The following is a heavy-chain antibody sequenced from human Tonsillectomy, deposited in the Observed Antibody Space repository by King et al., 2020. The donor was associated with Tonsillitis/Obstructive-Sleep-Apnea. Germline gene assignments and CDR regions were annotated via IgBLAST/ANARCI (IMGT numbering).Heavy chain of an antibody. D-gene: IGHD1-14*01. CDR1: GFTFSRNS. V-gene: IGHV3-21*03. J-gene: IGHJ6*03. CDR3: VRETPEDVAYTFTSYYYYYMDV. CDR2: ISSTHRSI. Sequence: VQLVESGGGLVKPGGSLRLSCAASGFTFSRNSMNWVRQAPGKGLEWVSSISSTHRSIYYAASVKGRFTISRDNAKNSLYLQMNSLRVEDTAVYYCVRETPEDVAYTFTSYYYYYMDVWGKGTTVTVSS.